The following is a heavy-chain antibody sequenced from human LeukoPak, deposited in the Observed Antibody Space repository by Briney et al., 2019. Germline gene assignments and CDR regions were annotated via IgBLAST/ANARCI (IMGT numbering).Heavy chain of an antibody. D-gene: IGHD6-19*01. CDR2: ISSSSSYI. V-gene: IGHV3-21*01. CDR3: ARVIERQWLIPSYYYYGMDV. J-gene: IGHJ6*02. CDR1: GFTFSSYS. Sequence: GGSLRLSCAASGFTFSSYSMNWVRQAPGMGLEWVSSISSSSSYIYYADSVKGRFTISRDNAKNSLYLQMNSLRAEDTAVYYCARVIERQWLIPSYYYYGMDVWGQGTTVTVSS.